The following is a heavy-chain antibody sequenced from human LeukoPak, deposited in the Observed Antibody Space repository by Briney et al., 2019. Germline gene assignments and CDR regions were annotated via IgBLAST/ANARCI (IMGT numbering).Heavy chain of an antibody. CDR1: GYTLTELS. CDR2: FDPEDGET. V-gene: IGHV1-24*01. Sequence: ASVKVSCKVSGYTLTELSMHWVRQAPGKGLEWMGGFDPEDGETIYAQKFQGRVTMTEDTSTDTAYMELSSLRSEDTAVYYCATEEWLVGRPPTSWFDPWGQGTLVTVSS. J-gene: IGHJ5*02. D-gene: IGHD6-19*01. CDR3: ATEEWLVGRPPTSWFDP.